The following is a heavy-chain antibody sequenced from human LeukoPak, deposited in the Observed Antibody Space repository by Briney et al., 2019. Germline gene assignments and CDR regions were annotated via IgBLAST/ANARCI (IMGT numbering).Heavy chain of an antibody. CDR3: ASRHYCGSGSY. J-gene: IGHJ4*02. CDR1: GGSFSGYY. CDR2: INHSGST. D-gene: IGHD3-10*01. Sequence: PSETLSLTCAVYGGSFSGYYWSWIRQPPGKGLEWIGEINHSGSTNYNPSLKSRVTISVDTSKNQFSLKLSSVTAADTAVYYCASRHYCGSGSYWGQGTLVTVSS. V-gene: IGHV4-34*01.